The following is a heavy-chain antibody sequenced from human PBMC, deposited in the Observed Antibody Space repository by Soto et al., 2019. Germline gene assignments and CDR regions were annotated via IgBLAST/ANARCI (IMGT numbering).Heavy chain of an antibody. Sequence: GESLKISCAASGFTFSSYAMSWVRQAPGKGLEWVSAISGSGGSTYYADSVKGRFTISRDNSKNTLYLQMNSLRAEDTAVYYCAREPYGSGSYYRGNWFDPWGQGTLVTVSS. J-gene: IGHJ5*02. D-gene: IGHD3-10*01. CDR1: GFTFSSYA. V-gene: IGHV3-23*01. CDR2: ISGSGGST. CDR3: AREPYGSGSYYRGNWFDP.